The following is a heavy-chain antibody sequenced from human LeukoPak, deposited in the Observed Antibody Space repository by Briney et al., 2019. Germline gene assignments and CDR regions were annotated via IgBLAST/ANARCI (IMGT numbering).Heavy chain of an antibody. J-gene: IGHJ4*02. CDR1: GYSISSGYY. D-gene: IGHD3-10*01. Sequence: PSETLSLTCTVSGYSISSGYYWGWIRQPPGKGLEWIGYIYHSGSTYYNPSLKSRVTISVDRSKNQFSLKLSSVTAADTAVYYCARDRDDIHSGELRIDYWGQGTLVTVSS. V-gene: IGHV4-38-2*02. CDR3: ARDRDDIHSGELRIDY. CDR2: IYHSGST.